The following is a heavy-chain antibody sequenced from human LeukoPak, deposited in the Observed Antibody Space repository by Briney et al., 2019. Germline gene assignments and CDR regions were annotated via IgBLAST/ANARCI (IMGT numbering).Heavy chain of an antibody. CDR3: ARAPMVRGVITKSYYFDY. J-gene: IGHJ4*02. D-gene: IGHD3-10*01. CDR1: GGSISSYY. Sequence: SETLSLTCTVSGGSISSYYWSWIRQPPGKGLEWIGYIYYSGSTNYNASLKSRVTISVDTSKNQFSLKLSSVTAADSAVYYCARAPMVRGVITKSYYFDYWGQGTLVTVSS. CDR2: IYYSGST. V-gene: IGHV4-59*01.